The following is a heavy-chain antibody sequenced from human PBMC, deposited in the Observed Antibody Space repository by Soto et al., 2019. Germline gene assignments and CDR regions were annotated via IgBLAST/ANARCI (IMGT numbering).Heavy chain of an antibody. Sequence: QVQLVQSGAEVKKPGASVRVSCEASGYRFTAYYIHWVRQAPGQGLEWMGRMNLDTGGTTYAQKFQGRVTMTRDTSINTAYMEVSSLKSEDTAIYYCARDGNFAFRGYSFAFDFWGQGTLVTVSS. CDR1: GYRFTAYY. CDR3: ARDGNFAFRGYSFAFDF. D-gene: IGHD5-18*01. CDR2: MNLDTGGT. J-gene: IGHJ4*02. V-gene: IGHV1-2*06.